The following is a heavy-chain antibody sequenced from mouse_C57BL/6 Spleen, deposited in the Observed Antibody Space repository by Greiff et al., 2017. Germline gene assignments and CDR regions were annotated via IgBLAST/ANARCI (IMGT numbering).Heavy chain of an antibody. D-gene: IGHD1-1*01. Sequence: QVQLKESGPELVKPGASVKISCKASGYAFSSSWMNWVKQRPGKGLEWIGRNYPGDGDTNYNGKFKGKATLTADKSSSTAYMQLSSLTSEDSAVYFCARAPLYYGSSYRYFDVWGTGTTVTVSS. J-gene: IGHJ1*03. CDR3: ARAPLYYGSSYRYFDV. CDR1: GYAFSSSW. V-gene: IGHV1-82*01. CDR2: NYPGDGDT.